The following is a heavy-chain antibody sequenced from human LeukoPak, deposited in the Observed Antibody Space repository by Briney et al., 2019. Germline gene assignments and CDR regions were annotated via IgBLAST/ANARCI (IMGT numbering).Heavy chain of an antibody. Sequence: PGGSLRLSCAASGFTFSSYSMNWARQAPGKGLEWVSSISSSSSYIYYADSVKGRFTISRDNAKNSLYLQMNSLRAEDTAVYYCARDFGLLQWKDRGDAFDIWGQGTMVTVSS. J-gene: IGHJ3*02. D-gene: IGHD4-11*01. CDR3: ARDFGLLQWKDRGDAFDI. CDR1: GFTFSSYS. V-gene: IGHV3-21*01. CDR2: ISSSSSYI.